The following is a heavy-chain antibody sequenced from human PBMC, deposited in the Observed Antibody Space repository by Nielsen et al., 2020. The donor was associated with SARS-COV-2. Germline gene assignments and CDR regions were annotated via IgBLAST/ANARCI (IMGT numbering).Heavy chain of an antibody. D-gene: IGHD6-13*01. Sequence: SETLSLTCTVSGGSISSSSYYWGWIRQPPGKGLEWIGSIYYSASTYYNPSLKSRVTISVDTSKNQFSLKLSSVTAADTAVYYCARGVAALDPNWFDPWGQGTLVIVSS. CDR2: IYYSAST. V-gene: IGHV4-39*01. J-gene: IGHJ5*02. CDR3: ARGVAALDPNWFDP. CDR1: GGSISSSSYY.